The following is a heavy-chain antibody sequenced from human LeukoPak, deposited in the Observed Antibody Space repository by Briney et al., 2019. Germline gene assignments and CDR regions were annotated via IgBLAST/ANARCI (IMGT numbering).Heavy chain of an antibody. Sequence: SETLSLTCTVSGGSISSYYWSWIRQPPGKGLEWIGYIYYSGSTNYNPSLKSRVTISVDTSKNQFSLKLTSVTAADTAVYYCARRTVYCSNGECYSVNFDFSGQGNLVTVSS. CDR1: GGSISSYY. CDR2: IYYSGST. D-gene: IGHD2-8*01. CDR3: ARRTVYCSNGECYSVNFDF. J-gene: IGHJ4*02. V-gene: IGHV4-59*12.